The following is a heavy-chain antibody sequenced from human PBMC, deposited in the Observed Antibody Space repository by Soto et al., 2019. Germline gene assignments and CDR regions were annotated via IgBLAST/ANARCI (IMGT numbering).Heavy chain of an antibody. D-gene: IGHD6-13*01. CDR3: AKDLKVAADGYFFEH. V-gene: IGHV3-30*18. Sequence: VGSLRLSCASSVFTFSNYGMHCVRHSPGKWLEWVSVIANDGGDKKYANSVKGRFTISRENAKNTMYLQMNSLRAEDTAVYYCAKDLKVAADGYFFEHWGQGTLVPVPS. CDR1: VFTFSNYG. J-gene: IGHJ4*02. CDR2: IANDGGDK.